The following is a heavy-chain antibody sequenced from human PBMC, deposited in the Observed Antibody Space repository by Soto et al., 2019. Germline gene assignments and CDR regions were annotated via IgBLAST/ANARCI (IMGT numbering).Heavy chain of an antibody. CDR2: IDPSDSYT. CDR3: ARLLLSRVDFDP. J-gene: IGHJ5*02. CDR1: GYSFTSYW. D-gene: IGHD3-16*02. Sequence: GEXLKISCKGSGYSFTSYWISWVRKMPGKGLEWMGRIDPSDSYTNYSPSFQGHVTISADKSISTAYLQWSRLKASDTAMYYCARLLLSRVDFDPWGQGTLVTVS. V-gene: IGHV5-10-1*01.